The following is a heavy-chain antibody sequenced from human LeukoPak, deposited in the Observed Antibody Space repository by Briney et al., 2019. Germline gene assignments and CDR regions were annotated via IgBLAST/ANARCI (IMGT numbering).Heavy chain of an antibody. Sequence: GGSLRLSCAASGFTFSDYYVSWIRQAPAKGLEWISYIGKSGSYTNYADSVKGRLTISRDNARNSVYLQMSSLTTEDTAVYYCARGSDYGDNFDDFDYWGQGTLVTVSS. V-gene: IGHV3-11*05. CDR1: GFTFSDYY. D-gene: IGHD4-17*01. CDR3: ARGSDYGDNFDDFDY. J-gene: IGHJ4*02. CDR2: IGKSGSYT.